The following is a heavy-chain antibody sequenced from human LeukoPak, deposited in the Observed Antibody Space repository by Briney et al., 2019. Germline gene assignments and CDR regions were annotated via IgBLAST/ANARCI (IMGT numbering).Heavy chain of an antibody. CDR3: ARRGDSYAVFDY. J-gene: IGHJ4*02. CDR1: GGSISSRGYY. CDR2: VTYSGST. V-gene: IGHV4-39*01. Sequence: SETLSLTCTVSGGSISSRGYYWGWIRQPPGKGLEWIGTVTYSGSTYFSPSVKSRVSMSMDTSKNKFSLKLTSVTAAETAVYYCARRGDSYAVFDYWGQGTLVTVSS. D-gene: IGHD5-18*01.